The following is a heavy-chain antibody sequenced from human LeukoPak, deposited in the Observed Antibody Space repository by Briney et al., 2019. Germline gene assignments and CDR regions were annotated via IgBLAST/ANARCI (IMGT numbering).Heavy chain of an antibody. CDR3: AREPYYYGSGSLYFDY. J-gene: IGHJ4*02. D-gene: IGHD3-10*01. CDR2: IWYDGSNK. Sequence: GGSLRLSCAASGFTFSSYGMHWVRQAPGKGLEWVAVIWYDGSNKHYADSVKGRFTISRDNAKNSLYLQMNSLRDEDTAVYYCAREPYYYGSGSLYFDYWGQGTLVTVSS. CDR1: GFTFSSYG. V-gene: IGHV3-33*01.